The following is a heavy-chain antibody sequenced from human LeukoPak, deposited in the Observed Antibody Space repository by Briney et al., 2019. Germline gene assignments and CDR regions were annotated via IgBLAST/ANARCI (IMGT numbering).Heavy chain of an antibody. CDR3: AKGYCSNSVCHSLDY. CDR1: GFTFSSYG. CDR2: INSDASTI. D-gene: IGHD2-8*01. Sequence: PGGSLRLSCAASGFTFSSYGMHWVRQVPGKGLVWVSRINSDASTINYADSVKGRFTFSRDNSKNTLYLQMNSLRAEDTAVYYCAKGYCSNSVCHSLDYWGQGTLVTVSS. J-gene: IGHJ4*02. V-gene: IGHV3-74*01.